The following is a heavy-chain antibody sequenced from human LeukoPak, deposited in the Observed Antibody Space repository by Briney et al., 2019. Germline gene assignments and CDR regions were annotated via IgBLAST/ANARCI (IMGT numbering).Heavy chain of an antibody. Sequence: PSETLSLTCTVSGGSISSSSYYWGWIRQPPGKGLEWIGSIYYSGSTYYNPSLKSRVTISVDTSKNQFSLKLSSVTAADTAVYYCARGRRLFMIFGGSFDPWGQGTLVTVSS. CDR3: ARGRRLFMIFGGSFDP. CDR2: IYYSGST. CDR1: GGSISSSSYY. J-gene: IGHJ5*02. V-gene: IGHV4-39*07. D-gene: IGHD3/OR15-3a*01.